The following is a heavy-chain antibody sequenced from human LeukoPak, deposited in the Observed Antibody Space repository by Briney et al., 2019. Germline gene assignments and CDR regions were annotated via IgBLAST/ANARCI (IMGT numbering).Heavy chain of an antibody. CDR2: IKHDGSEK. CDR3: AAYHVSHSESGY. D-gene: IGHD1-14*01. Sequence: GGSLRLSCAASGFTFSDYWMFWARQAPGKGPEWVANIKHDGSEKYYVDSVKGRFTISRDNSKNTLYLQMNSLSAEDTAVYYCAAYHVSHSESGYWGQGTLVTVSS. V-gene: IGHV3-7*01. J-gene: IGHJ4*02. CDR1: GFTFSDYW.